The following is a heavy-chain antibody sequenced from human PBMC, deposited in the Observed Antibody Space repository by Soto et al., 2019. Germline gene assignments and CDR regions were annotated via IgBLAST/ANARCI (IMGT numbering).Heavy chain of an antibody. J-gene: IGHJ6*02. CDR1: GGSFSGYY. CDR3: ARGRLIWFGQLLSSEGMDV. Sequence: PSETLSLTCAVYGGSFSGYYWSWIRQPPGKGLEWIGEINHSGSTNYNPSLKSRVTISVDTSKNQFSLKLSSVTAADTAVYYCARGRLIWFGQLLSSEGMDVWGQGTTVTVSS. CDR2: INHSGST. D-gene: IGHD3-10*01. V-gene: IGHV4-34*01.